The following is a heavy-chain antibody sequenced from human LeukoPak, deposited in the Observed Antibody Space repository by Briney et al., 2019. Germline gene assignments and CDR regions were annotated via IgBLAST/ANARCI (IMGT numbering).Heavy chain of an antibody. D-gene: IGHD5-12*01. CDR1: GFTFSSYA. V-gene: IGHV3-23*01. CDR2: ISGSGGST. J-gene: IGHJ6*03. Sequence: GGSLRLSCAASGFTFSSYAMSWVRQAPGKGLEWVSAISGSGGSTYYADSVKGRFTISRDNSKNTLYLQMNSLRAEDTAVYYCAKPAVATIKYYYYYMDVWGEGTTVTVSS. CDR3: AKPAVATIKYYYYYMDV.